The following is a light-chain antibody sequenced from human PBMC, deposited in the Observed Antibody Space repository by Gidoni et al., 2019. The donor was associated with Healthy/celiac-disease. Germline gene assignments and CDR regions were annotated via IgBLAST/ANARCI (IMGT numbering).Light chain of an antibody. CDR2: GAS. CDR1: QSVSSSY. J-gene: IGKJ1*01. V-gene: IGKV3-20*01. CDR3: QQYGSSPEWT. Sequence: DIVLTQSPGTLSLSPGERATLSCRASQSVSSSYLAWYQQKPGHAPRLLIYGASSRATGIPDRFSGSGSGTDFTLTISRLEPEDFAVYYCQQYGSSPEWTFGQGTKVEIK.